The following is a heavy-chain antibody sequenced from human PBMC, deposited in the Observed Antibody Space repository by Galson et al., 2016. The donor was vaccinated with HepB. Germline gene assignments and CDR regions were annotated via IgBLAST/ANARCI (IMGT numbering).Heavy chain of an antibody. CDR2: ISYDGTKK. CDR1: GFTFSNYA. CDR3: ARTYGDYFGAYFFDH. D-gene: IGHD4-17*01. Sequence: LRLSCAASGFTFSNYAMHWVRQAPGKGLEWVATISYDGTKKYYADSVKGRFTISRDNSENTVYLQMNRLRAEDTAIYYCARTYGDYFGAYFFDHWGQGILVTVSS. V-gene: IGHV3-30*03. J-gene: IGHJ4*02.